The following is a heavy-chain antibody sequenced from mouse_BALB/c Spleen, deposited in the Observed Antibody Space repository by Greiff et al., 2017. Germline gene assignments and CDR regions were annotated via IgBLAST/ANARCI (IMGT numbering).Heavy chain of an antibody. J-gene: IGHJ4*01. Sequence: QVHVKQSGAELVKPGASVKLSCKASGYTFTSYYMYWVKQRPGQGLEWIGEINPSNGGTNFNEKFKSKATLTVDKSSSTAYMQLSSLTSEDSAVYYCTLTLLRLQGDAMDYWGQGTSVTVSS. V-gene: IGHV1S81*02. CDR1: GYTFTSYY. D-gene: IGHD1-2*01. CDR2: INPSNGGT. CDR3: TLTLLRLQGDAMDY.